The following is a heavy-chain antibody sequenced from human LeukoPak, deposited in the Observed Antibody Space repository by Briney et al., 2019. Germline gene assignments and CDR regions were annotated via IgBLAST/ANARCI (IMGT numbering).Heavy chain of an antibody. Sequence: GGSLRLSCAASGFTFSSYAMSWVRQAPGKGLEWVSAISGSGGSTYYADSVKGRFTISRDDSKNTLYLQMNSLRVDDTAIYYCAKDMWFDPWGQGTPVTVSS. V-gene: IGHV3-23*01. CDR3: AKDMWFDP. J-gene: IGHJ5*02. CDR2: ISGSGGST. CDR1: GFTFSSYA.